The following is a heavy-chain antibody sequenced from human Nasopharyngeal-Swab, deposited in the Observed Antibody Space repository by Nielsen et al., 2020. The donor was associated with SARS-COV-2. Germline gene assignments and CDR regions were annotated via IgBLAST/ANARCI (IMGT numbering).Heavy chain of an antibody. V-gene: IGHV4-59*11. CDR3: AKEGATGWFDP. Sequence: SETLSLTCTVSGVSITSQYSSWIRQPPGKGLEWIGYISHNSGTSYNPSLKSRVTMFMDTSKNQFSLRLRSVTAADTAVYYCAKEGATGWFDPWGQGTLVTVSS. CDR2: ISHNSGT. CDR1: GVSITSQY. J-gene: IGHJ5*02.